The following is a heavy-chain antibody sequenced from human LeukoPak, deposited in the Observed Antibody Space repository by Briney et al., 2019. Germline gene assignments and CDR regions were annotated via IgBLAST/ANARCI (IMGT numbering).Heavy chain of an antibody. V-gene: IGHV4-39*01. CDR2: IYYSGRT. J-gene: IGHJ4*02. Sequence: PSETLSLTCTVSGGSISSTTYYWGWLRQPPGKGMEWIGSIYYSGRTYYNPSLKSRVTISVDTSKNQFSLKLSSVTAADTAVYFCARQRAWFGEWAFDSRGQGTLVTVSS. D-gene: IGHD3-10*01. CDR1: GGSISSTTYY. CDR3: ARQRAWFGEWAFDS.